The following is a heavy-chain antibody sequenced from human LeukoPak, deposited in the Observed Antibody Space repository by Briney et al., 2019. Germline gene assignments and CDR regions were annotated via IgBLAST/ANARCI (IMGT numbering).Heavy chain of an antibody. CDR3: AKWARDCSSTSCYMRY. V-gene: IGHV3-23*01. D-gene: IGHD2-2*02. Sequence: GGSLRLSCAASGFTFSNHAMNWVRQAPGTGLEWVSGINNGGGSTYYADSVKGRFTISRDNSKNTLYLQMNSLRAEDTAVYYCAKWARDCSSTSCYMRYWGQGTLVTVSS. CDR2: INNGGGST. J-gene: IGHJ4*02. CDR1: GFTFSNHA.